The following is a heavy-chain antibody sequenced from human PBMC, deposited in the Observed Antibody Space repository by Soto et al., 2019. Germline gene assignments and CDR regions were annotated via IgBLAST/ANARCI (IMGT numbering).Heavy chain of an antibody. J-gene: IGHJ4*02. V-gene: IGHV3-23*01. CDR1: GFTFRSHA. CDR3: AKGPSSSGFDY. D-gene: IGHD3-10*01. CDR2: ISGSGNST. Sequence: GGSLRLSCAASGFTFRSHAMSWVRQAPGKGLEWVSGISGSGNSTYYSDSVKGRFTISRDNSKKTLYLQMNSLRVDDTAVYYCAKGPSSSGFDYWGQGTLVTVSS.